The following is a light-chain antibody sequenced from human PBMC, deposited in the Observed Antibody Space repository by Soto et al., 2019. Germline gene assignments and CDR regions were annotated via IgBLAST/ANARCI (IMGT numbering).Light chain of an antibody. CDR3: QHYYDWHPMDT. CDR2: VAS. CDR1: QSIRSN. V-gene: IGKV3-15*01. Sequence: EIVMTQSPATLAGSTGERATLSCRASQSIRSNLAWYQQKPGPAPRLLMYVASTRATGCPDRFSGSGSGTGFNLTIISLQPEDFAVYYCQHYYDWHPMDTFGQGTKLDIK. J-gene: IGKJ2*01.